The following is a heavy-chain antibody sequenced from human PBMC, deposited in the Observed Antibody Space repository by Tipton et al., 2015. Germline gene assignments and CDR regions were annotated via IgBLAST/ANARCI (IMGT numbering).Heavy chain of an antibody. CDR1: GGSFSGYY. CDR2: INHSGST. CDR3: ARDAGRYYDSSGLSWYFDL. D-gene: IGHD3-22*01. V-gene: IGHV4-34*01. Sequence: TLSLTCAVYGGSFSGYYWNWIRQPPGKGLEWIGEINHSGSTNYNPSLKSRVTISVDTSKNQFSLKLGSVTAADTAVYYCARDAGRYYDSSGLSWYFDLWGRGTLVTVSS. J-gene: IGHJ2*01.